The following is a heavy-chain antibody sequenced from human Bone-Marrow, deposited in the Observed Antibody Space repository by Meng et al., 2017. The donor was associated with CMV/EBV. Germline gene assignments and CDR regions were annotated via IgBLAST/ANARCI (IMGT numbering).Heavy chain of an antibody. D-gene: IGHD5-18*01. CDR3: ARLNSGYSYEFDY. Sequence: ASVKGSCKASGYTFTSYDINWVRQAAGQGLEWMGWMNPNSGNTGYAQKFQGRVTITRSTSTSTAYLELNSLRAEDTAVYYCARLNSGYSYEFDYWGQGTLVTVSS. CDR1: GYTFTSYD. V-gene: IGHV1-8*01. CDR2: MNPNSGNT. J-gene: IGHJ4*02.